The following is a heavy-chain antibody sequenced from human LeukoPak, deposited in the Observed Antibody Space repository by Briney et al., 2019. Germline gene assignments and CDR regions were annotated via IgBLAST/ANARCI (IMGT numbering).Heavy chain of an antibody. V-gene: IGHV3-23*01. J-gene: IGHJ5*02. CDR2: ISGSGGST. CDR3: AKDPTTVTAGWFDP. D-gene: IGHD4-17*01. Sequence: QSGGSLRLSCAASGFTFRSYDMRWVRQARGKGVEWVSAISGSGGSTYYADSVRGRFTISRHNSKNTLYLQMNSLRAEDTAVYYCAKDPTTVTAGWFDPWCQGTLVTVSS. CDR1: GFTFRSYD.